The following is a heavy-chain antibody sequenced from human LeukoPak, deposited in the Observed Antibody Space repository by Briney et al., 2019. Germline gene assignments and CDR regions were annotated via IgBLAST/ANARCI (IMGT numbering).Heavy chain of an antibody. D-gene: IGHD3-22*01. V-gene: IGHV3-20*04. Sequence: PGGSLRLSRAASGFTFDDYGMSWVRQAPGTGLEWVSGINWNGGSTGYADSVKGRFTISRDNAKNSLYLQMNSLRAEDTALYYCARAKGYYYDSSGYSTFDYWGQGTLVTVSS. CDR3: ARAKGYYYDSSGYSTFDY. CDR1: GFTFDDYG. CDR2: INWNGGST. J-gene: IGHJ4*02.